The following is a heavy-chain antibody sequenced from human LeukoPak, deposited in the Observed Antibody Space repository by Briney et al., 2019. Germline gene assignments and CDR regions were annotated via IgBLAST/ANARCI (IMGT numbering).Heavy chain of an antibody. D-gene: IGHD6-19*01. J-gene: IGHJ4*02. CDR3: GKQQTAVAGTAPFEF. CDR1: GDSISGYY. Sequence: SETLSLTCTVSGDSISGYYWNWIRQPPGKGLEWIGYIYYSGGTNYNPSLKSRVTISADTSKNQFSLKLSSVTAADTAVYYCGKQQTAVAGTAPFEFWGQGTLVTVSS. CDR2: IYYSGGT. V-gene: IGHV4-59*08.